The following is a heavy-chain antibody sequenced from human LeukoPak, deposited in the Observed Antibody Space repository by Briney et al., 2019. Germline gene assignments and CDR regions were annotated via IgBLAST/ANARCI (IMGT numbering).Heavy chain of an antibody. Sequence: ASVTVSCKASGYTFTGYYMHWVRQAPGQGLEWMGWINPNSGGTNYAQKFQGRVTMTRDTSISTAYMELSRLRSDDTAVYYCARGRGYGSGSYYNVPSVDYWGQGTLVTVSS. CDR1: GYTFTGYY. J-gene: IGHJ4*02. CDR2: INPNSGGT. V-gene: IGHV1-2*02. CDR3: ARGRGYGSGSYYNVPSVDY. D-gene: IGHD3-10*01.